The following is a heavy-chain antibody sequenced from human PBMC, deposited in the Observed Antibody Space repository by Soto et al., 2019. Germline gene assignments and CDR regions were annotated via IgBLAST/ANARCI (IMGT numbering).Heavy chain of an antibody. Sequence: QVQLVQSGAEVKKPGSSVKVSCKASGGTFSSYAISWVRQAPGQGLEWMGGIIPIFGTANYAQKFQGRVTITADEYTSTAYMELSSLRSEATAMYYCARGESIASFWFDYWGQGTLVTVSS. J-gene: IGHJ4*02. V-gene: IGHV1-69*12. CDR1: GGTFSSYA. D-gene: IGHD6-6*01. CDR2: IIPIFGTA. CDR3: ARGESIASFWFDY.